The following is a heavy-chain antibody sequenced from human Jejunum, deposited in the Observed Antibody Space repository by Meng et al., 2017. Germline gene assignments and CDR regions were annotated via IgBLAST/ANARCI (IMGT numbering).Heavy chain of an antibody. CDR3: ASGEGSYYYRY. D-gene: IGHD3-10*01. J-gene: IGHJ4*02. CDR2: MYYSRSI. Sequence: QGQLQESGPGLVKTSETLSLTCTVSGDSVTTYYWSWFRQPPGRGLEWVGCMYYSRSIDYNPSLKSRVTISLDTSKNQFSLEMRSVSAADTAIYYCASGEGSYYYRYWGQGTLVTVSS. V-gene: IGHV4-59*02. CDR1: GDSVTTYY.